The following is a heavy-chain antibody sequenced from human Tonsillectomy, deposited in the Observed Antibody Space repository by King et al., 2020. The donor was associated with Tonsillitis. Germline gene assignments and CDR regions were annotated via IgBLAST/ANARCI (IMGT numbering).Heavy chain of an antibody. J-gene: IGHJ6*02. D-gene: IGHD6-19*01. CDR2: ISYDGSNK. V-gene: IGHV3-30*18. Sequence: VQLVESGGGVVQPGRSLRLSCAASGFTFSSYGMHWVRQAPGKGLEWVAVISYDGSNKYYADSVKGRFTFSRDNSKNTLYLQMNSLRGEDTAVYYCANARSAPSWAGLLYSYGMDVWGQGTTVTVSS. CDR3: ANARSAPSWAGLLYSYGMDV. CDR1: GFTFSSYG.